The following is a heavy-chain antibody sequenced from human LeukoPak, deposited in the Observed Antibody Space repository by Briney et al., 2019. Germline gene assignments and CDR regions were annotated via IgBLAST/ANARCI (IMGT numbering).Heavy chain of an antibody. V-gene: IGHV4-59*08. CDR3: ARHRKPPSIPGGWFDP. Sequence: SETLSLTCTVSGGSISSYYWSWIRQPPGKGLEWIGYIYYSGSTNYNPSLKSRVTISVDTSKNQFSLKLGSVTAADTAVYYCARHRKPPSIPGGWFDPWGQGTLVTVSS. CDR1: GGSISSYY. D-gene: IGHD3-10*01. J-gene: IGHJ5*02. CDR2: IYYSGST.